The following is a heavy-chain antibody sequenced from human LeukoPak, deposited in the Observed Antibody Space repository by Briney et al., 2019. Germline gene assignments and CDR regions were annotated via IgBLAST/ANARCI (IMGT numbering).Heavy chain of an antibody. Sequence: GGSLRLSCAASGFTFSSYSMNWVRQAPGKGLEWVSSISSSSSYIYYADSVKGRFTISRDNSKNTLYLQMNSLRAEDTAVYYCAKAGMIVVVIPHFDYWGQGTLVTVSS. D-gene: IGHD3-22*01. CDR1: GFTFSSYS. J-gene: IGHJ4*02. V-gene: IGHV3-21*04. CDR2: ISSSSSYI. CDR3: AKAGMIVVVIPHFDY.